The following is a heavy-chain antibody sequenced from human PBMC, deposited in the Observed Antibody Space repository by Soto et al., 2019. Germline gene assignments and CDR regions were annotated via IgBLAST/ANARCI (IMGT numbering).Heavy chain of an antibody. CDR3: ARETIDYDFWSGSRGPKSWFDP. D-gene: IGHD3-3*01. Sequence: GGSLRHFCAASGFTVSSNYMSWVRQAPGKGLEWVSVIYSGGGTYYADSVKGRFTISRDNSKNTLYLQMNSLRAEDTAVYYCARETIDYDFWSGSRGPKSWFDPGGQGTLVTVSS. CDR2: IYSGGGT. J-gene: IGHJ5*02. V-gene: IGHV3-66*01. CDR1: GFTVSSNY.